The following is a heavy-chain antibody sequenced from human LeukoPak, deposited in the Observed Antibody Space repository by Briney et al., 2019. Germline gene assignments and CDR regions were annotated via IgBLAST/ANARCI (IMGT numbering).Heavy chain of an antibody. CDR1: GGSISSSSYY. CDR2: IYYSGST. J-gene: IGHJ6*03. Sequence: PSETLSLTCTVSGGSISSSSYYWGWIRQPPGKGLEWIGRIYYSGSTYYNPSLKCRFPISLDTAKNQLSLKRSSVTAADTAVYYCARHYGDSYYYYYYMDVWGKGTTVTVSS. D-gene: IGHD4-17*01. V-gene: IGHV4-39*01. CDR3: ARHYGDSYYYYYYMDV.